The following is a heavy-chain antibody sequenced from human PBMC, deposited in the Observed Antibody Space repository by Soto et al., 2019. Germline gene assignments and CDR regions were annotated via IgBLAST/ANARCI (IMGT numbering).Heavy chain of an antibody. J-gene: IGHJ5*01. D-gene: IGHD3-22*01. CDR1: GGSFSNDY. V-gene: IGHV4-59*01. Sequence: SETLSLTCFISGGSFSNDYWTWIRQSPGKGLEWIGYIFHSGITDYNPSVKSRVTISIDKSRNLFSLNLTSVTAADTAVYYCARDRYFYDSRGYYRTLDSWGQGTLVTVTS. CDR3: ARDRYFYDSRGYYRTLDS. CDR2: IFHSGIT.